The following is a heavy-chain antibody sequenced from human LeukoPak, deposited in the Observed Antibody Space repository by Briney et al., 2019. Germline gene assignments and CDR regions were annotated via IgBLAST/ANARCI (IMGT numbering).Heavy chain of an antibody. V-gene: IGHV3-66*01. CDR1: GFTVSSNY. J-gene: IGHJ6*02. CDR2: IYSGGST. D-gene: IGHD3-3*01. CDR3: ASTIFGVVPYYYYGMDV. Sequence: GGSLRLSCAASGFTVSSNYMSWVRQAPGKGLEWVSVIYSGGSTYYADSVMGRFTISRDNSKNTLYLQMNSLRAEDTAVYYCASTIFGVVPYYYYGMDVWGQGTTVTVSS.